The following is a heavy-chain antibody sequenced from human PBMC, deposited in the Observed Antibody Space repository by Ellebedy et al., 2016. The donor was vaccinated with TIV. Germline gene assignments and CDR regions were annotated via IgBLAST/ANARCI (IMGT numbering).Heavy chain of an antibody. Sequence: GESLKISCAASGFTFSTYWMQWVRQAPGKGLMWVSRINTDGSSTGYADSVKGRFTISRDNAKNTLYRQMNGLRAEDTAVYYSASEVWYPGSWGQGTLVTVSS. CDR1: GFTFSTYW. V-gene: IGHV3-74*01. CDR3: ASEVWYPGS. J-gene: IGHJ4*02. D-gene: IGHD6-13*01. CDR2: INTDGSST.